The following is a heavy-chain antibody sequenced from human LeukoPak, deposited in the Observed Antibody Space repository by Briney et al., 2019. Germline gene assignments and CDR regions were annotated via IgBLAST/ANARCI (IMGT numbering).Heavy chain of an antibody. CDR3: ARAGTAMEYFDY. J-gene: IGHJ4*02. CDR1: GYTFTSYF. CDR2: TYPSDGST. V-gene: IGHV1-46*01. D-gene: IGHD5-18*01. Sequence: ASVKVSCKASGYTFTSYFMHWVRQAPGQGLEWMGITYPSDGSTNYAQKFQGRVTMARDRSTSTVYMEVTSLRSEDTAVYYCARAGTAMEYFDYWGQGTLVTVSS.